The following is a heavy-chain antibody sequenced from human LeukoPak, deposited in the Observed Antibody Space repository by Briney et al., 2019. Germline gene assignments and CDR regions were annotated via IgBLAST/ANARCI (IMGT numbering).Heavy chain of an antibody. CDR2: LYSGGSS. V-gene: IGHV3-66*01. Sequence: PGGSLRLSCAASGVRVSRDYMSWVRQAPGKGRECVSLLYSGGSSHYTGSVKGRFTISRDKSKHMVFLQMNSLRAEDTAVYFCARSKTGSYARPFDYWGQGTLVTVSS. D-gene: IGHD1-26*01. CDR1: GVRVSRDY. J-gene: IGHJ4*02. CDR3: ARSKTGSYARPFDY.